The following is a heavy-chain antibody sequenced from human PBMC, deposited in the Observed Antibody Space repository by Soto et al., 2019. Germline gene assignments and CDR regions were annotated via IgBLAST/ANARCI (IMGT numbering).Heavy chain of an antibody. CDR3: ATCITALGPIDY. V-gene: IGHV4-4*02. J-gene: IGHJ4*02. D-gene: IGHD2-8*01. Sequence: QVQLQESGPGLVKPSGTLSLTCAVSGGSISIGNWWSWVRQPPGKGLEWIGEIYHSGSTNYNPSLQNRITISLDESKNQFSMKLSSVTAADTAVCYRATCITALGPIDYWGQGTLVTVSS. CDR2: IYHSGST. CDR1: GGSISIGNW.